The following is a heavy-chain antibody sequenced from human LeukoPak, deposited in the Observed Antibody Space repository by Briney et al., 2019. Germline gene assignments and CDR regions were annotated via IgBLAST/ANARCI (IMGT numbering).Heavy chain of an antibody. CDR2: IYHSGST. Sequence: PSETLSLTCTVSGYSTSSGYYWGWIRQPPGKGLEWIGSIYHSGSTYYNPSLKSRVTISVDTSKNQFSLKLSSVTAADTAVYHCAIITSWLGVDAFDIWGQGTMVTVSS. J-gene: IGHJ3*02. CDR3: AIITSWLGVDAFDI. D-gene: IGHD1-20*01. V-gene: IGHV4-38-2*02. CDR1: GYSTSSGYY.